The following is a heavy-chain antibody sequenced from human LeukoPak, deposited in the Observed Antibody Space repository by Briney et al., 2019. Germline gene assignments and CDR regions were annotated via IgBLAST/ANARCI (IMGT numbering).Heavy chain of an antibody. J-gene: IGHJ5*02. CDR3: ARDAYCGGVCYDLWFDP. Sequence: GGSLRLSCAASGFTFSSYWMSWVRQAPGKGLEWVANIKQDGSEKYYVDSVKGRFTISRDNAKNSLYLQMNSLRAEDTSVYYCARDAYCGGVCYDLWFDPWGQGTLVTVSS. V-gene: IGHV3-7*01. CDR2: IKQDGSEK. D-gene: IGHD2-21*02. CDR1: GFTFSSYW.